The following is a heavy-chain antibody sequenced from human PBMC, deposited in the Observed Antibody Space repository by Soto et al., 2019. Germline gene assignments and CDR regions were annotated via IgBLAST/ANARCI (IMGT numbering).Heavy chain of an antibody. J-gene: IGHJ6*02. CDR1: GYRFTSYG. CDR3: ARGGYYDSSGSRNYHYYGMNV. V-gene: IGHV1-18*01. Sequence: GASVKVSCKASGYRFTSYGISWVRQAPGQGLEWLGWISAYDDNTKYAQTLQGRVSMSTDTSTNTAYMELRSLRSGDTAMYYCARGGYYDSSGSRNYHYYGMNVWGQGTTVTVSS. D-gene: IGHD3-22*01. CDR2: ISAYDDNT.